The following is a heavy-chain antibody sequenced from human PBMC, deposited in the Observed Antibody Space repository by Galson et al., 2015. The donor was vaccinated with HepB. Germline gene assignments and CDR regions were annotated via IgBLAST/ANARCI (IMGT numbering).Heavy chain of an antibody. J-gene: IGHJ4*02. D-gene: IGHD3-10*01. CDR3: AKDTAIRSRGYFDY. Sequence: SLRLSCAASGFTFSGYAMSWVRRAPGKGLEWVSTVSDNGYSLYYADSVKGRFTISRDNSKNTVYLQMNSLRAGDTAVYYCAKDTAIRSRGYFDYWGQGILVTVSS. V-gene: IGHV3-23*01. CDR2: VSDNGYSL. CDR1: GFTFSGYA.